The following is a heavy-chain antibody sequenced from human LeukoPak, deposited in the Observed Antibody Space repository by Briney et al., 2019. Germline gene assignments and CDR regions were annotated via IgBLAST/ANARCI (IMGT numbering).Heavy chain of an antibody. V-gene: IGHV4-39*02. CDR1: GGSISSSSYY. CDR3: ARERIVPALLKRKNWFDP. D-gene: IGHD2-2*01. Sequence: TSETLSLTCTVSGGSISSSSYYWGWLRQPPGKGLEWIGSIYYSGSTYYNPSLKSRVTISVDTSKNQFSLKLSSVTAADTAVYYCARERIVPALLKRKNWFDPWGQGTLVTVSS. J-gene: IGHJ5*02. CDR2: IYYSGST.